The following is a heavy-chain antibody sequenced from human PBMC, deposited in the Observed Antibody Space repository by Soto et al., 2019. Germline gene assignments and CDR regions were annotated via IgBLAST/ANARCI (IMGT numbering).Heavy chain of an antibody. CDR1: GGSFSGYY. D-gene: IGHD3-10*01. CDR3: ARHPLGFRYYGMDV. CDR2: INHSGST. J-gene: IGHJ6*02. Sequence: SETLSLTCAVYGGSFSGYYWSWIRQPPGKGLEWIGEINHSGSTNYNPSLKSRVTISVDTSKNQFSLKLSSVTAADTAVYYCARHPLGFRYYGMDVWGQGTTVTVSS. V-gene: IGHV4-34*01.